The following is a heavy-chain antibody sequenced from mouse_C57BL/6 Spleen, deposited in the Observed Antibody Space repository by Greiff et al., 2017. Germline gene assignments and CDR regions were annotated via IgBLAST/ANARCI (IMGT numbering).Heavy chain of an antibody. CDR2: IDPENGDT. V-gene: IGHV14-4*01. Sequence: EVQLQESGAELVRPGASVKLSCTASGFNIKDDYMHWVKQRPEQGLEWIAWIDPENGDTEYASKFQGRATITADTSSNTAYLQLSSLTSEETAVYYCTTEGVAYGGQENLVTLSA. J-gene: IGHJ3*01. CDR3: TTEGVAY. CDR1: GFNIKDDY.